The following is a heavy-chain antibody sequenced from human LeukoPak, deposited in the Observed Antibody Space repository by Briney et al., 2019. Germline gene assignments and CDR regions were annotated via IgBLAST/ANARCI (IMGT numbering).Heavy chain of an antibody. CDR1: GYSISSGYY. J-gene: IGHJ4*02. CDR2: IYHSGST. D-gene: IGHD2-15*01. Sequence: SETLSLTCTVSGYSISSGYYWGWIRQPPGKGLEWIGSIYHSGSTYYNPSLKSRVTISVDTSKNQFSLKLSSVTAADTAVYYCARGDLDGGSCFDYWGQGTLVTVSS. CDR3: ARGDLDGGSCFDY. V-gene: IGHV4-38-2*02.